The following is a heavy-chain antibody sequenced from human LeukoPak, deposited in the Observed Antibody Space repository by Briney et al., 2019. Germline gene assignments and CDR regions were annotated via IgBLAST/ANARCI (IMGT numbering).Heavy chain of an antibody. D-gene: IGHD3-22*01. J-gene: IGHJ6*02. CDR1: GFTFSSYW. V-gene: IGHV3-7*01. CDR3: ARDRHYYDSSPGYYYYGMDV. Sequence: GGSLRLSCAASGFTFSSYWMSWVRQAPGKGLEWVANIKQDGSEKYYVDSVKGRFTISRDNAKNSLYLQMNSLRAEDTAVYYCARDRHYYDSSPGYYYYGMDVWGQGTTVTVSS. CDR2: IKQDGSEK.